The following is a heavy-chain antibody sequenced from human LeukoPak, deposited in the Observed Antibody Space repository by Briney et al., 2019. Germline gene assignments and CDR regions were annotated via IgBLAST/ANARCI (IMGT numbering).Heavy chain of an antibody. CDR2: ISWNSGSI. D-gene: IGHD6-13*01. Sequence: GGSLRLSCAASGFTFSSYAMSWVRQAPGKGLEWVSGISWNSGSIGYADSVKGRFTISRDNAKSSLYLQMNSLRAEDTALYYCAKSDSSSLTGDWFDPWGQGTLVTVSS. V-gene: IGHV3-9*01. CDR3: AKSDSSSLTGDWFDP. CDR1: GFTFSSYA. J-gene: IGHJ5*02.